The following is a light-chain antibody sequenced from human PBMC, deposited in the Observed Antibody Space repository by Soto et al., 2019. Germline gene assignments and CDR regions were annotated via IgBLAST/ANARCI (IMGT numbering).Light chain of an antibody. CDR1: SSNIGINT. J-gene: IGLJ1*01. CDR2: GNN. Sequence: QAVVTQPPSASGTPGQTITISCYGGSSNIGINTVSWYEHLPGTAPRLLIYGNNQRPSGVPDRFSGSKSGTSASLAISGLQSEDEAHYYCATWDDSLDVHVFGTGTKLTVL. CDR3: ATWDDSLDVHV. V-gene: IGLV1-44*01.